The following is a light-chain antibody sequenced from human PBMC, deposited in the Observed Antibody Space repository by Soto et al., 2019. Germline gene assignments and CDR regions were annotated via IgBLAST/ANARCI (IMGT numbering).Light chain of an antibody. J-gene: IGLJ1*01. V-gene: IGLV2-14*01. CDR1: SNDVGGYNY. CDR2: EVS. CDR3: TSYTSTSTLYV. Sequence: QSVLTQPASVSGSPGQSITISCTGTSNDVGGYNYVSWYQQYPGKAPKLVISEVSNRPSGVSNRFSGSKSGNTASLTVSRLQTEDEADYYCTSYTSTSTLYVFGTGTKLTVL.